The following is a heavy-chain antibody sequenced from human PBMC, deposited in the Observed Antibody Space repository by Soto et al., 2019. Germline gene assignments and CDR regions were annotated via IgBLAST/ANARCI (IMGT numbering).Heavy chain of an antibody. CDR1: GASVSSYY. V-gene: IGHV4-59*02. J-gene: IGHJ6*02. CDR2: IYISGNT. CDR3: ARGVLRYYRYGMYV. Sequence: QVQLQESGPGLAKPSETLSLSCTVSGASVSSYYWSWIRQLPGRGLEWIGYIYISGNTNYTPSLMRRVTISRDTSKNQFSLNLKSVTAADTAVYYCARGVLRYYRYGMYVWGQGTTVTGSS.